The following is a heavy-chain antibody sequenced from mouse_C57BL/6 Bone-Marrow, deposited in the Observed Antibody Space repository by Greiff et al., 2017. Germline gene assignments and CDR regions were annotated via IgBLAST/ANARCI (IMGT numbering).Heavy chain of an antibody. V-gene: IGHV1-54*01. CDR3: ARGYDYDWYFDV. Sequence: VQLQQSGAELVRPGTSVKVSCKASGYAFTNYLIEWVKQRPGQGLEWIGVIYPGSGGTNYNEKFKGKATLTVDKSSSTAYMELRSLTSEDSAVYYCARGYDYDWYFDVWGTGTTVTVSS. D-gene: IGHD2-4*01. CDR1: GYAFTNYL. CDR2: IYPGSGGT. J-gene: IGHJ1*03.